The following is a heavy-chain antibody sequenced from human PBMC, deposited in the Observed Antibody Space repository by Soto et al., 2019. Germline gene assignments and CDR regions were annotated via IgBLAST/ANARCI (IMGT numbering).Heavy chain of an antibody. V-gene: IGHV3-11*01. CDR2: ISSSGTAT. D-gene: IGHD6-6*01. Sequence: QVQLVESGGGVVRPGGSLRLSCAASGFTFRDYDMSWIRQDPGKGLEWVSCISSSGTATYYADSVKGRFTISRDNAKNSLNVEMNRLRVEDSAVYYCARKGPSAARPNHWGQGTLVTVSS. J-gene: IGHJ5*02. CDR1: GFTFRDYD. CDR3: ARKGPSAARPNH.